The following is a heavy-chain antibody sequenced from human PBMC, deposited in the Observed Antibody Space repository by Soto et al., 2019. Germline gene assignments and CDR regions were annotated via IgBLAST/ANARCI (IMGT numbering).Heavy chain of an antibody. J-gene: IGHJ4*02. V-gene: IGHV5-51*01. D-gene: IGHD2-15*01. CDR3: VRSGTSSGRFSDY. Sequence: GESLKISCKGSGYTFTSYWIGWVRQMPGEGLEWMGVIYPSDSDIRYSPSFQGKVTISADKSITTAYLQWSSLKAADTAMYYCVRSGTSSGRFSDYWGQGTLVTVSA. CDR1: GYTFTSYW. CDR2: IYPSDSDI.